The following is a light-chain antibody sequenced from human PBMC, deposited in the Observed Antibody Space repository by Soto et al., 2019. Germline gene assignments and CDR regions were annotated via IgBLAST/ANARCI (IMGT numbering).Light chain of an antibody. Sequence: DFQLSQSPSFLSASLGDRVAIXXRASQGISSFLAWYQQKPGASPKIXISAASTLQSGVPSRFSGSGSGTEFTLTISSLQPEDLATYFCQQLNSYPLTFGGGTKVDIK. V-gene: IGKV1-9*01. J-gene: IGKJ4*01. CDR2: AAS. CDR3: QQLNSYPLT. CDR1: QGISSF.